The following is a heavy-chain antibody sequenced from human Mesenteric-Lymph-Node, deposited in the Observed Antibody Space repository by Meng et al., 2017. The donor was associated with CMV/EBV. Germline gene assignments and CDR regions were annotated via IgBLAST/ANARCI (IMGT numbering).Heavy chain of an antibody. CDR1: GFTFSRNS. D-gene: IGHD2-2*01. CDR3: ARDPGYCSSTSCSGWFDP. J-gene: IGHJ5*02. V-gene: IGHV3-21*06. CDR2: ISSSSSYI. Sequence: GESLKISCAASGFTFSRNSMNWVRQAPGKGLEWVSSISSSSSYIFYADSVKGRFTISRDNAKNSLYLQMNSLRAEDTALYYCARDPGYCSSTSCSGWFDPWGQGTLVTVSS.